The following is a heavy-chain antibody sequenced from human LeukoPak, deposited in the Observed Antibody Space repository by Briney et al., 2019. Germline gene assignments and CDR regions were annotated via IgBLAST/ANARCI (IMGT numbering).Heavy chain of an antibody. CDR3: ASLVQQIVTTGAWFDP. CDR1: GGTFSSYA. J-gene: IGHJ5*02. D-gene: IGHD4-4*01. Sequence: SVKVSCTASGGTFSSYAISWVRQAPGQGLEWMGRIIPILGIANYAQKFQGRVTITADKSTSTAYMELSSLRSEDTAVYYCASLVQQIVTTGAWFDPWGQGTLVTVSS. V-gene: IGHV1-69*04. CDR2: IIPILGIA.